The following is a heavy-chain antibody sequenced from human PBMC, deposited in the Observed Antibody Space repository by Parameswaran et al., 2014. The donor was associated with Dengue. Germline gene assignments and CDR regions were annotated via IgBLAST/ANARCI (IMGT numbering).Heavy chain of an antibody. J-gene: IGHJ5*02. Sequence: VRQAPGKGAWSGLGEINHSGSTNYNPSLKSRVTISVDTSKNQFSLKLSSVTAADTAVYYCARALRNYGDQPDYYFDPWGQGTLVTVSS. CDR3: ARALRNYGDQPDYYFDP. V-gene: IGHV4-34*01. CDR2: INHSGST. D-gene: IGHD4-17*01.